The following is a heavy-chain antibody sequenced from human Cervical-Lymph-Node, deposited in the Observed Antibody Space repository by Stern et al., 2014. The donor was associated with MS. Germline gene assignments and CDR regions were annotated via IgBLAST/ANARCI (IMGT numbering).Heavy chain of an antibody. Sequence: QVQLVESGGSVVQPGRSLRLSCAASGFAFSTHGMHWVRQAQGKGLEWVSGISYHGTDGYYADSVKGRFTISRDNSKNTLDLQMNSLRTEDTAVYYCARNQNDYGFDLWGQGSLVTVSA. CDR2: ISYHGTDG. V-gene: IGHV3-30*03. D-gene: IGHD4/OR15-4a*01. J-gene: IGHJ5*02. CDR1: GFAFSTHG. CDR3: ARNQNDYGFDL.